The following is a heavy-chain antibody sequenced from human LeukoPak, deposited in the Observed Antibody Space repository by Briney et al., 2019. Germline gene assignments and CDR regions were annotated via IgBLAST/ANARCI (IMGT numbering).Heavy chain of an antibody. J-gene: IGHJ4*02. D-gene: IGHD5-24*01. Sequence: GGSLRLSCAASGLTVNSNYMNWVRQAPGKGLQWVSVIYSGGTTYYADSVKGRFTISRDNSKNTLYLQMNSLRAVDTAVYYCARALLVRNGYNYSPNYFDYWGQGTLVTVSS. CDR1: GLTVNSNY. CDR3: ARALLVRNGYNYSPNYFDY. CDR2: IYSGGTT. V-gene: IGHV3-53*01.